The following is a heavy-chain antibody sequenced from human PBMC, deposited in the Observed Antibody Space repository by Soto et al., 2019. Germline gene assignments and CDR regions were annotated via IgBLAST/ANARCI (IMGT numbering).Heavy chain of an antibody. Sequence: QVQLVESGGGAVQPGRSLRLSCAASGFTFSNNGIHWVRQAPGKGLELVAVISSDGINKYYADSMKGRSTISRDNSKNTLFLQMNSLRVEDTAVYYCARDLYGGSSRFDYWGQGTLVTVSS. J-gene: IGHJ4*02. CDR3: ARDLYGGSSRFDY. CDR1: GFTFSNNG. CDR2: ISSDGINK. D-gene: IGHD2-15*01. V-gene: IGHV3-30*03.